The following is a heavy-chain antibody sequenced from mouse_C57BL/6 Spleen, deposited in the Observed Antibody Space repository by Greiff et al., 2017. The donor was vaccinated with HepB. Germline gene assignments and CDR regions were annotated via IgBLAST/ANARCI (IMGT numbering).Heavy chain of an antibody. D-gene: IGHD1-1*01. V-gene: IGHV2-6-1*01. CDR1: GFSLTSYG. CDR3: ARHEPYYYGSSRGAMDY. Sequence: VQLVESGPGLVAPSQSLSITCTVSGFSLTSYGVHWVRQPPGKGLEWLVVIWSDGSTTYNSALKSRLSISKDNSKSQVFLKMNSLQSDDTAMYYCARHEPYYYGSSRGAMDYWGQGTSVTVSS. CDR2: IWSDGST. J-gene: IGHJ4*01.